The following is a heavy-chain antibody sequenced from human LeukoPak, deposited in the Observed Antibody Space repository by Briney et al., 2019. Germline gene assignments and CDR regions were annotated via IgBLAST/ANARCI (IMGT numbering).Heavy chain of an antibody. Sequence: GGSLRLSCAVSGITLSNYGMSWVRQAPGKGLEWVAGISDSGGRTNYADSVKGRFTISRDSPKNTLHLQMNSLRAEDTAVYFCAKRGVVIRVILVGFHKEAYYFDSWGQGALVTVSS. CDR3: AKRGVVIRVILVGFHKEAYYFDS. CDR2: ISDSGGRT. D-gene: IGHD3-22*01. V-gene: IGHV3-23*01. CDR1: GITLSNYG. J-gene: IGHJ4*02.